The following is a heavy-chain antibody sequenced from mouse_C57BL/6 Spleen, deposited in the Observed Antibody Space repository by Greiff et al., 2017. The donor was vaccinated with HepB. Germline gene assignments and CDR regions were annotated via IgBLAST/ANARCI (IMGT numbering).Heavy chain of an antibody. CDR1: GYSITSGYY. Sequence: DVQLQESGPGLVKPSQSLSLPCSVTGYSITSGYYWNWIRQFPGNKLEWMGYISYDGSNNYNPSLKNRISITRDTSKNQFFLKLNSVTTEDTARYYCARDRGMGYFDVWGTGTTVTVSS. CDR3: ARDRGMGYFDV. J-gene: IGHJ1*03. V-gene: IGHV3-6*01. D-gene: IGHD3-3*01. CDR2: ISYDGSN.